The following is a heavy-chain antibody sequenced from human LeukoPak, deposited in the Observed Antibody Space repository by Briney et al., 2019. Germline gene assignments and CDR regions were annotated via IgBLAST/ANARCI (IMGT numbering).Heavy chain of an antibody. CDR2: IRYDGSNK. V-gene: IGHV3-30*02. CDR1: GFTFSSYG. Sequence: GGSLRLSCAASGFTFSSYGMHWVRQAPGKGLEWVAFIRYDGSNKYYADSVKGRFTISRDNSKNTLYLQMNSLRAEDTAVYYCAKDHPTPDAFDIWGQGTMVTVSS. CDR3: AKDHPTPDAFDI. J-gene: IGHJ3*02.